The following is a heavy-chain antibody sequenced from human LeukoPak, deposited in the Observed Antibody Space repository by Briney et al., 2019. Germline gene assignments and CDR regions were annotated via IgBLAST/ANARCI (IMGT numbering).Heavy chain of an antibody. J-gene: IGHJ4*02. CDR1: GGTFSSYA. CDR2: IIPIFGTP. CDR3: ARVSYDSRGYDY. V-gene: IGHV1-69*13. D-gene: IGHD3-22*01. Sequence: SVKVSCKASGGTFSSYAISWVRQAPGQGLEWMAGIIPIFGTPDYAQKFQDRVTITADEDTSTAYMEVNSLTSDDTAIYYCARVSYDSRGYDYWGQGTLVTVSS.